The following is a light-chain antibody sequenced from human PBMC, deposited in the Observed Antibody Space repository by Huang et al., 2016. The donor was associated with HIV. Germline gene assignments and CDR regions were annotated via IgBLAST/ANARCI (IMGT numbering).Light chain of an antibody. Sequence: DVVMTQSPISLPVTLGQPASISCGASQSLVHSDGNTYLNWFHQRQGQSPRRLIYKISNRDFGVPARFSGRGSGTDFTLKIRRVEAEDVGVYYCMQGTHWPITFGRGTRLEIE. J-gene: IGKJ5*01. CDR3: MQGTHWPIT. CDR2: KIS. CDR1: QSLVHSDGNTY. V-gene: IGKV2-30*02.